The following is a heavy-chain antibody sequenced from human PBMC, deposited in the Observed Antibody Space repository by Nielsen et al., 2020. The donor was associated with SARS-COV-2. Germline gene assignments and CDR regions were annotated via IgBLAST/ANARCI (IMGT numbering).Heavy chain of an antibody. CDR2: ISSSGSYT. D-gene: IGHD3-9*01. V-gene: IGHV3-11*05. Sequence: GEYLMTYCAASGIMVSDYYMSWNRQTPGKGLEWSSYISSSGSYTNYADSVKGRFTISRDNGKNSLYLQMNSLRVEDTAVYYCAREGRYLPLDYWGQVTLVTVSS. CDR3: AREGRYLPLDY. CDR1: GIMVSDYY. J-gene: IGHJ4*02.